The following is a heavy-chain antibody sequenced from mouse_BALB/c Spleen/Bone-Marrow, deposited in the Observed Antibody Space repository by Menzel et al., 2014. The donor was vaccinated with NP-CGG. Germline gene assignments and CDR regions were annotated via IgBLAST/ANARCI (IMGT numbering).Heavy chain of an antibody. CDR1: GFTFTDYC. Sequence: EVNVVESGGGLVQPGGSLRLSCATSGFTFTDYCMNWVRQPPGKALEWLGFIRNKANGYTTEYSASVKGRFTISRDNSQNILYLQMNTLRAEDSATYYCARDKGRVFFDYWGQGTTLTVSS. V-gene: IGHV7-3*02. CDR2: IRNKANGYTT. J-gene: IGHJ2*01. CDR3: ARDKGRVFFDY.